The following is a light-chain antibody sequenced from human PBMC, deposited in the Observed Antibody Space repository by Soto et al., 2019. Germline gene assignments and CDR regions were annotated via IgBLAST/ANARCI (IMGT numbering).Light chain of an antibody. J-gene: IGKJ5*01. Sequence: EIVMTQSPSTLSVSLGERATLSCRASQSVGSNLAWYQQKSGQAPKLLIYSASTRDTGIPARLSGSGSGTEFTLTTSSLQYDDVAVYYCQQYNDRPLTFGHGTRLEIK. CDR1: QSVGSN. V-gene: IGKV3-15*01. CDR2: SAS. CDR3: QQYNDRPLT.